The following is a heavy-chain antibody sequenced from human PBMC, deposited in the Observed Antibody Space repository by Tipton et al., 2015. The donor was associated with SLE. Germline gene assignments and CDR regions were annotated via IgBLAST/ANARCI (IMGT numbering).Heavy chain of an antibody. D-gene: IGHD4-11*01. V-gene: IGHV4-59*01. CDR3: ARGSTVTTFYYYYYMDV. Sequence: TLSLTCGVYGGSFSGYYWSWIRQPPGKGLEWIGYIYYSGSTNYNPSLKSRVTISVDTSKNQFSLKLSSVTAADTAVYYCARGSTVTTFYYYYYMDVWGKGTTVTVSS. CDR1: GGSFSGYY. J-gene: IGHJ6*03. CDR2: IYYSGST.